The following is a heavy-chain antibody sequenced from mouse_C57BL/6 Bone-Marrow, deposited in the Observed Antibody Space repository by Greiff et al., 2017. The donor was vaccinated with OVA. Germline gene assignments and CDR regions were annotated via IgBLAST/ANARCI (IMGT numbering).Heavy chain of an antibody. CDR3: ARDGTKGAWFAY. Sequence: DVMLVESGGDLVKPGGSLKLSCAASGFTFSSYGMSWVRQTPDKRLEWVATISSGGSYTYYPDSVKGRFTISRDNAKNTLYLQMSSLKSEDTAMYYCARDGTKGAWFAYWGQGTLVTVSA. V-gene: IGHV5-6*02. J-gene: IGHJ3*01. D-gene: IGHD4-1*01. CDR2: ISSGGSYT. CDR1: GFTFSSYG.